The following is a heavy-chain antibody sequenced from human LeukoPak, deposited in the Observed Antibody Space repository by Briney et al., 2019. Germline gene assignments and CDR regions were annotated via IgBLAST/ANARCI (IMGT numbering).Heavy chain of an antibody. D-gene: IGHD3-22*01. Sequence: SETLSPTCAVYGGSFSGYYWSWIRQPPGKGLEWIGEINHSGSTNYNPSLKSRATISVDTSKNQFSLKLSSVTAADTAVYYCARGWGYYDSSGYYYWGQGTLVTVSS. CDR1: GGSFSGYY. CDR2: INHSGST. CDR3: ARGWGYYDSSGYYY. V-gene: IGHV4-34*01. J-gene: IGHJ4*02.